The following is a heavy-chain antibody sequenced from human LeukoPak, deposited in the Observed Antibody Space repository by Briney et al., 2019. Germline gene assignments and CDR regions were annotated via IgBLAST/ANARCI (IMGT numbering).Heavy chain of an antibody. J-gene: IGHJ6*03. V-gene: IGHV3-74*01. CDR1: GFTFSSHW. Sequence: PGGSLRLSCAASGFTFSSHWMHWVRQAPGKGLVWVSRINTDGTTTNYADSVKGRFTISRDNAKNTPYLQMNSLRIEDTAVYYCVRGAFRGYYMDVWGKETTVTVSS. CDR3: VRGAFRGYYMDV. CDR2: INTDGTTT. D-gene: IGHD3-16*01.